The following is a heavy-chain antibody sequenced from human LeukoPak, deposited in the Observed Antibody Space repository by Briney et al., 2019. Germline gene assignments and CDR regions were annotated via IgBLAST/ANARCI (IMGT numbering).Heavy chain of an antibody. CDR3: ARSFAYSSSRFDP. J-gene: IGHJ5*02. V-gene: IGHV4-59*08. D-gene: IGHD6-13*01. CDR1: GGSMSPYY. Sequence: KSSETLSLTCSVSGGSMSPYYWNRLPQPPGKGLEWVGYIHYGGSSNYNPSLKSRVTISLDTPKNQVSLKLTSVTAADTAVYYCARSFAYSSSRFDPWGQGTLVTVSS. CDR2: IHYGGSS.